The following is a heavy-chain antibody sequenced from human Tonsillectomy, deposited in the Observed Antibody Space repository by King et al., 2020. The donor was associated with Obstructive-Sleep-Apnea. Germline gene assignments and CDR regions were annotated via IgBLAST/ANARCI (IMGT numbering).Heavy chain of an antibody. CDR2: IYPGDSDT. D-gene: IGHD2-2*01. CDR1: GYSFTSYW. J-gene: IGHJ4*02. CDR3: ARPMAGYCSSSTRCYAPGYFDY. Sequence: QLVQSGAEVKKPGESLKISCKGSGYSFTSYWIGWVRQMPGKGLEWMGIIYPGDSDTRYSPPFQGQVTISADKSISTAYLQWGSLKASGTAKYYCARPMAGYCSSSTRCYAPGYFDYWGQGTPVTVSS. V-gene: IGHV5-51*01.